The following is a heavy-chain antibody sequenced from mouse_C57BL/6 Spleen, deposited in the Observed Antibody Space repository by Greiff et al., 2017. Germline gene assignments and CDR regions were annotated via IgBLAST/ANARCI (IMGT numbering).Heavy chain of an antibody. CDR1: GFTFSDYG. CDR2: ISSGSSTI. V-gene: IGHV5-17*01. J-gene: IGHJ2*01. D-gene: IGHD1-1*01. CDR3: ARTTGSHFDY. Sequence: EVKLMESGGGLVKPGGSLKLSCAASGFTFSDYGMHWVRQAPEKGLEWVAYISSGSSTIYYADTVKGRFTISRDNAKNTLFLQMTSLRSEDTAMYYFARTTGSHFDYWGQGTTLTVSS.